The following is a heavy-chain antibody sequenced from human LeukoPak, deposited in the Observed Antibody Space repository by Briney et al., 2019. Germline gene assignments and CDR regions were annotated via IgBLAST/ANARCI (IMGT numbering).Heavy chain of an antibody. J-gene: IGHJ5*02. CDR2: ISSSSSYI. Sequence: GSLRLSCAASGFTFSNAWMSWVRQAPGKGLEWVSSISSSSSYIYYADSVKGRFTISRDNAKNSLYLQMNSLRAEDTAVYYCARVAGYWFDPWGQGTLVTVSS. D-gene: IGHD3-10*01. CDR1: GFTFSNAW. V-gene: IGHV3-21*01. CDR3: ARVAGYWFDP.